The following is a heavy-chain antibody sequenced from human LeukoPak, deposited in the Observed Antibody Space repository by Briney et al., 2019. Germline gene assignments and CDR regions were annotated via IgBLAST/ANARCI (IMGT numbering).Heavy chain of an antibody. J-gene: IGHJ4*02. V-gene: IGHV4-61*02. CDR3: AREPYDSSGYCYPSYFDY. D-gene: IGHD3-22*01. CDR2: IYTSEST. Sequence: SSQTLSLTCTVSGGSISSGSYYWSWIRQPAGKGLEWIGRIYTSESTNYNPSLKSRVTISVDTSKNQFSLKLSSVTAADTAVYYCAREPYDSSGYCYPSYFDYWGQGTLVTVSS. CDR1: GGSISSGSYY.